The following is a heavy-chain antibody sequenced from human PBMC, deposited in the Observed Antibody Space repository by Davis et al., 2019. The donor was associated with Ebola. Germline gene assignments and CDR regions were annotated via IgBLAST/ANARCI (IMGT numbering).Heavy chain of an antibody. D-gene: IGHD3-22*01. J-gene: IGHJ4*02. Sequence: ASVKVSCKASGYTFTSYGISWVRQAPGQGLEWMGWITTYNGNTNYAQKLQGRVTMTTDTSTTTAYMELRSLRSDDTATYYCARGMITDSATFDFWGQGTLVTVSA. V-gene: IGHV1-18*01. CDR1: GYTFTSYG. CDR3: ARGMITDSATFDF. CDR2: ITTYNGNT.